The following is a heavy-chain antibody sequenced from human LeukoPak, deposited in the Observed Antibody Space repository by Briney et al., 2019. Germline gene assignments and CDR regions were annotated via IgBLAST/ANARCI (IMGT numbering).Heavy chain of an antibody. CDR2: SKSKTDGGTT. J-gene: IGHJ3*02. D-gene: IGHD6-13*01. V-gene: IGHV3-15*01. CDR1: GFAFSTAW. CDR3: TTNPYSSTWLAGAFDI. Sequence: NPGRSLRLSCAASGFAFSTAWMTWVRQAPGKGLEWVGRSKSKTDGGTTDYAAPVKGRFTISRDDSKNTLYLHMNSLKTEDTAVYYCTTNPYSSTWLAGAFDIWGQGTMVTVSS.